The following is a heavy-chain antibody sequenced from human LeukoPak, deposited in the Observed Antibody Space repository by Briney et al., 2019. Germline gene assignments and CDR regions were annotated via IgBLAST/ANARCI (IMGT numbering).Heavy chain of an antibody. V-gene: IGHV3-53*01. J-gene: IGHJ6*02. Sequence: GGSLRLSCAASGFIVSSNYMNWVRQAPGKGLEWVSVIYSGGSTYYADSVKGRFTISRDNSKNTVYLQTNSLRAEDTAVYYCARDSDTETGWYYYGMDVWGQGTTVTVSS. CDR3: ARDSDTETGWYYYGMDV. D-gene: IGHD2-8*02. CDR2: IYSGGST. CDR1: GFIVSSNY.